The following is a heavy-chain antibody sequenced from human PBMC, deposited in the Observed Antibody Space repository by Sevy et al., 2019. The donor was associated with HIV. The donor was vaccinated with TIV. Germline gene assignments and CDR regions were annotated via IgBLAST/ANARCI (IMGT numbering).Heavy chain of an antibody. CDR2: INPSGGST. D-gene: IGHD1-7*01. J-gene: IGHJ4*02. CDR3: ARGNYPFTACDY. CDR1: GYTFTNYY. Sequence: ASVKVSCKASGYTFTNYYMHWVRQAPGQGLEWMGIINPSGGSTTYAQRFQGRVTVTRDTSTTTVYMELSSLRSEDTAVYYCARGNYPFTACDYWGQGALVTVSS. V-gene: IGHV1-46*03.